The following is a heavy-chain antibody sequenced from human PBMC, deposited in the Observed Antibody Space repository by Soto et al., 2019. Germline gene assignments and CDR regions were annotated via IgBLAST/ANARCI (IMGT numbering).Heavy chain of an antibody. CDR2: IYYSGST. J-gene: IGHJ3*02. V-gene: IGHV4-59*11. D-gene: IGHD3-22*01. Sequence: LSLRCSVAEGYSIGHDGSWIRQTPGKGLEWIGYIYYSGSTNYNPSLKSRVTISVDTSKNQFSLKLSSVTAADTAVYYCARSAYYYDSSGYLVPCYAFDIWGQGTMVTVSS. CDR1: EGYSIGHD. CDR3: ARSAYYYDSSGYLVPCYAFDI.